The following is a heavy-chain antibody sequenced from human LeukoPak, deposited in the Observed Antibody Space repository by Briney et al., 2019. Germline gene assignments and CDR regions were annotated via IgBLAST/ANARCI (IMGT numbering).Heavy chain of an antibody. J-gene: IGHJ6*02. Sequence: PSETLSLTCSVSGGSISGYHWSWIRQPPGKGLEWIGYIYYSGSTNYNPSLKSRVTISVDTSKNQFSLKLSSATAADTAVYYCARAPYCGGDCYSDYYYGMDVWGQGTTVTVSS. V-gene: IGHV4-59*01. D-gene: IGHD2-21*02. CDR2: IYYSGST. CDR1: GGSISGYH. CDR3: ARAPYCGGDCYSDYYYGMDV.